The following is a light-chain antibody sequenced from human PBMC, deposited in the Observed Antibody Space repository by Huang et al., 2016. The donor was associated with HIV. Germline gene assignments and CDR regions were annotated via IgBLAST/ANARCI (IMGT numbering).Light chain of an antibody. J-gene: IGKJ4*01. CDR2: MAS. CDR1: QGLVHDNGYSY. V-gene: IGKV2-28*01. Sequence: DIVMTQSPLSLPVTPGEPASISCRSSQGLVHDNGYSYSEWYLQNPGQAPQVLIYMASVRAPGIPDRFSGGGSGTNFTLEINRVDAEDVGTYYCMQSLQSLTFGGGTRLEIK. CDR3: MQSLQSLT.